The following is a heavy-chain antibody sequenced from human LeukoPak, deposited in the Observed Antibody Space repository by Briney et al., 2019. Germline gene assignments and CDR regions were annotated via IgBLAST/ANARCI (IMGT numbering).Heavy chain of an antibody. CDR2: IYHSGST. CDR3: ARGTYDSSGYHYFDY. D-gene: IGHD3-22*01. CDR1: GVSISSGGYY. V-gene: IGHV4-30-2*01. Sequence: SQTLSLTCTVSGVSISSGGYYWSWLRQPPGKGLEWIGYIYHSGSTYYNPSLKSRVTISVDRSKNQFSLKLSSVTAADTAVYYCARGTYDSSGYHYFDYWGQGTLVTVSS. J-gene: IGHJ4*02.